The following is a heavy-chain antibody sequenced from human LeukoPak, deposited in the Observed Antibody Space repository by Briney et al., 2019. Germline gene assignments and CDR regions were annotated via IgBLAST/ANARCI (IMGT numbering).Heavy chain of an antibody. CDR2: ISAYNGNT. J-gene: IGHJ5*02. V-gene: IGHV1-18*01. D-gene: IGHD3-10*01. CDR3: ARGAKSARSMVRGVPGSRWFDP. CDR1: GYTFTSYG. Sequence: ASVKVSCKASGYTFTSYGISWVRQAPGQGLEWMGWISAYNGNTNYAQKLQGRVTMTTDTSTSTAYMELRSLRSDDTAVYYCARGAKSARSMVRGVPGSRWFDPWGQGTLVTVSS.